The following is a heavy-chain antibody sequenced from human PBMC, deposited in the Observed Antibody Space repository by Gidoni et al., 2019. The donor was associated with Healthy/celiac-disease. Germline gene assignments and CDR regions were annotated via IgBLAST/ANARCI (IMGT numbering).Heavy chain of an antibody. Sequence: EVQLLESGGGLVQPGGSLRLSCAASGFTFSSYAMSWVRQAPGKGLEWVSAISGSGGSTYYADSVKGRFTISRDNSKNTLYLQMNSLRAEDTAVYYCAKVYGRQQLVGKGDCFDYWGQGTLVTVSS. J-gene: IGHJ4*02. CDR1: GFTFSSYA. CDR2: ISGSGGST. V-gene: IGHV3-23*01. D-gene: IGHD6-13*01. CDR3: AKVYGRQQLVGKGDCFDY.